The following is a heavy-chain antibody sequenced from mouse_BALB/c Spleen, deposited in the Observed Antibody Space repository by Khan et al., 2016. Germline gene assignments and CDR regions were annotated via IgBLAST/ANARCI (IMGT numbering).Heavy chain of an antibody. J-gene: IGHJ2*01. V-gene: IGHV3-2*02. Sequence: EVQLQESGPGLVKPSQSLSLTCTVTGYSITSDYVWNWIRQFPGNKLEWMGYISYSGSTSYNPSLKSRISITRDTSKNQFFLQLNSVTTEDTATYYCASRSSGYFDYWGQGTTLTVSS. CDR2: ISYSGST. CDR3: ASRSSGYFDY. D-gene: IGHD1-1*01. CDR1: GYSITSDYV.